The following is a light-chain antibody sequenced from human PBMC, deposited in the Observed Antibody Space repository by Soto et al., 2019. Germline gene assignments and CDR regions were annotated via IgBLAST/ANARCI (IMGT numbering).Light chain of an antibody. CDR1: TSNIGSNT. CDR2: SND. CDR3: ATWADGLSSYV. J-gene: IGLJ1*01. V-gene: IGLV1-44*01. Sequence: QSVLSQPPSASGTPGQRVTSSCSGSTSNIGSNTVSWYQQLPQRAPKLLIFSNDQRPSGVPDRFSGSKSGTSASLAISGLQSEDEAEYFCATWADGLSSYVFGTGTKLTVL.